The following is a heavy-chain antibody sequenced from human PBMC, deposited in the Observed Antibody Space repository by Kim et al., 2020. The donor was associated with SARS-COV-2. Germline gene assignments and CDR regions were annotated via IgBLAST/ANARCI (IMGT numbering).Heavy chain of an antibody. CDR3: ARERGYDKSGYYPDYFDY. D-gene: IGHD3-22*01. Sequence: SETLSLTCTVSAGSISRYLWSWIRQPPGKGLEWIGYISYSGSTSYNPSLKSRVTISVDTSKNQFSLTLSSVTAADTALYFCARERGYDKSGYYPDYFDY. J-gene: IGHJ4*01. CDR1: AGSISRYL. V-gene: IGHV4-59*12. CDR2: ISYSGST.